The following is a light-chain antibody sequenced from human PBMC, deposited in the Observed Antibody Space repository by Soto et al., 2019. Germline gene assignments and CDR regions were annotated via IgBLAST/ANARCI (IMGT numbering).Light chain of an antibody. Sequence: DIQMTQSPSSLSASVGDKVTITCQASQDISNYLNWYQQKPGKAPKLLIYAASSFQSGVPSRFSGSGSGTDFTLTISSLQVEDFATYYCQQSYSSPWTFGQGTKVEIK. CDR1: QDISNY. V-gene: IGKV1-39*01. CDR3: QQSYSSPWT. J-gene: IGKJ1*01. CDR2: AAS.